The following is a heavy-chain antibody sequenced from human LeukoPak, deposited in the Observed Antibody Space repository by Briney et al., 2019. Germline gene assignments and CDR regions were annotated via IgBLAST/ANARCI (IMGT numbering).Heavy chain of an antibody. CDR2: IYYSGST. D-gene: IGHD2-21*02. V-gene: IGHV4-39*01. CDR1: GGSISSSSYY. CDR3: ARYVKEVTATPPDY. Sequence: SETLSLTCTVSGGSISSSSYYWGWIRQPPGKGLEWIGSIYYSGSTYYNPSLKSRVTISVDTSKNQFSLKLSSVTAADTAVYYCARYVKEVTATPPDYWGQGTLVTVSS. J-gene: IGHJ4*02.